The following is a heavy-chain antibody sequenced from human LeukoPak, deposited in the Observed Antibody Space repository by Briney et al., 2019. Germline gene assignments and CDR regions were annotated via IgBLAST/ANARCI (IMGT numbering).Heavy chain of an antibody. J-gene: IGHJ6*03. V-gene: IGHV4-61*02. CDR2: IYTSGST. Sequence: KPSETLSLTCTVSGGSISSGSYYWSWIRQPAGKGLEWIGRIYTSGSTNYNPSLKSRVTKSVDTSKNQFSLKLSSVTAADTAVYYCARGPWYDYYYYYMDVWGKGTTVTISS. CDR1: GGSISSGSYY. D-gene: IGHD6-13*01. CDR3: ARGPWYDYYYYYMDV.